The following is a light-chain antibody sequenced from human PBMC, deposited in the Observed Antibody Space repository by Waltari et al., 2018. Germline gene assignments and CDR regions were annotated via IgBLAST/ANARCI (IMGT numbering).Light chain of an antibody. J-gene: IGKJ1*01. V-gene: IGKV1-9*01. Sequence: IQLTQSPSSLSASVGDRVPIPCRASQGISDYLAWYQQKPGKAPKLLIYAASTLQSGVPSRFSGSGSGTDFTLTISSLQPEDFATYYCQLLNSAQWTFGQGTKVEIK. CDR1: QGISDY. CDR2: AAS. CDR3: QLLNSAQWT.